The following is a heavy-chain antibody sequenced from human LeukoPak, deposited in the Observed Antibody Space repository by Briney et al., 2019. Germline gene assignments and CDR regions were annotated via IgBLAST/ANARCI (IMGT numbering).Heavy chain of an antibody. CDR1: GITLSNYG. CDR3: AKRGVVIRVFLVGFHKEAYYFES. J-gene: IGHJ4*02. D-gene: IGHD3/OR15-3a*01. CDR2: ISDSGGST. Sequence: GGSLRLSCAVSGITLSNYGLSWVRQAPGKGLEWVAGISDSGGSTKYADSVKGRFTISRDNPKSTLFLQMNSLRADDTAVYFCAKRGVVIRVFLVGFHKEAYYFESWGQGTLVTVSS. V-gene: IGHV3-23*01.